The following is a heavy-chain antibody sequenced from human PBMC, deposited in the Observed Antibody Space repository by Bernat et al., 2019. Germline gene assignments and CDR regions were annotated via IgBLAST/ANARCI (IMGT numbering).Heavy chain of an antibody. J-gene: IGHJ4*02. CDR1: GGSISSYY. D-gene: IGHD1-26*01. CDR3: ARHEYSGSLIDY. V-gene: IGHV4-59*08. CDR2: IYYSGST. Sequence: QVQLQESGPGLVKSSETLSLTCTVSGGSISSYYWSWIRQPPGKGLEWIGYIYYSGSTNYNPSLKSRVTISVDTSKNQFSLKLSSVTAADTAVYYCARHEYSGSLIDYWGQGTLVTVSS.